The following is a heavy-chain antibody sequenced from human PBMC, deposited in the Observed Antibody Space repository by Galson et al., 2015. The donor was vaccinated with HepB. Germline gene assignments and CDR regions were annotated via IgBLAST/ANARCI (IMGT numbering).Heavy chain of an antibody. CDR2: IKSKTDGGTT. CDR1: GFTFSNAW. V-gene: IGHV3-15*01. Sequence: SLSLSCAASGFTFSNAWMSWVRQAPGKGLEWVGRIKSKTDGGTTDYAAPVKGRFTISRDDSKNTLYLQMNSLKTEDTAVYYCTTSSFLIGAHYYDSSGYFVYYYGMDVWGQGTTVTVSS. D-gene: IGHD3-22*01. CDR3: TTSSFLIGAHYYDSSGYFVYYYGMDV. J-gene: IGHJ6*02.